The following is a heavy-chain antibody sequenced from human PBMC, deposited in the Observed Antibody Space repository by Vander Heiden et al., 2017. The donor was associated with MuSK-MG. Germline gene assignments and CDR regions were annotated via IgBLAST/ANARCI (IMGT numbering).Heavy chain of an antibody. V-gene: IGHV5-51*01. J-gene: IGHJ6*03. CDR2: IYPGDSDP. Sequence: EVQLVQSGAEVKKPGESLKISCKGSGYSFTSYWIGWVRQMPGKGLEWMGLIYPGDSDPRYIPSFQGQVTISADKSISTAYLQWSSLKLSDTAMYYCARHRKYYYYYYMDVWGKGPTGNVAS. CDR3: ARHRKYYYYYYMDV. CDR1: GYSFTSYW.